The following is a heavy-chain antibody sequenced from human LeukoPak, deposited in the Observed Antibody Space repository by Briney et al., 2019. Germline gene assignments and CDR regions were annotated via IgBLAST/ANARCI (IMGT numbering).Heavy chain of an antibody. D-gene: IGHD4-17*01. CDR1: GFTFSNYT. CDR2: MSSGSVYI. J-gene: IGHJ5*02. CDR3: ARAGSSTVTTVDNWFDP. Sequence: GSLRLSCAASGFTFSNYTMTWVRRAPGKGLEWVASMSSGSVYIYFADSLKGRFTISRDNARNSLYLQMYNLSAEDTAVYYCARAGSSTVTTVDNWFDPWGQGTLVTVSS. V-gene: IGHV3-21*01.